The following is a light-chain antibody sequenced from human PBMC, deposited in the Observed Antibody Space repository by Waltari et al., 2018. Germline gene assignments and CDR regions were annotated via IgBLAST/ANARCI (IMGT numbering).Light chain of an antibody. V-gene: IGLV1-40*01. Sequence: QSALTQPPSVSGAPGQRVTISCTGSSSNIGAGYGVHWFQQIPGTAPKVLISGENIRPSGVPDRFSASKSGTSASLAITGLQAEDEAVYFCQSHDSSLRWVFGGGTKLTVL. CDR2: GEN. J-gene: IGLJ2*01. CDR1: SSNIGAGYG. CDR3: QSHDSSLRWV.